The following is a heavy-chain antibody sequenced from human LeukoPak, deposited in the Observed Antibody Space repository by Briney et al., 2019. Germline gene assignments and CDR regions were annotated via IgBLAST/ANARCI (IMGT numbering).Heavy chain of an antibody. V-gene: IGHV3-30-3*01. CDR3: ARVSLFSGSHPFDY. Sequence: GGSLRLSCAASGFAFSSYAMHWVRQAPGKGLEWVAVISYDGSNKYYADSVKGRFTISRDNSKNTLYLQMNSLRAEDTAVYYCARVSLFSGSHPFDYWGQGTLVTVSS. D-gene: IGHD1-26*01. CDR2: ISYDGSNK. J-gene: IGHJ4*02. CDR1: GFAFSSYA.